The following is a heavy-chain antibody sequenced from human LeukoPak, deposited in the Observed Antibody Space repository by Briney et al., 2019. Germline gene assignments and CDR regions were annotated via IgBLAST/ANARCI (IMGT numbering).Heavy chain of an antibody. CDR2: IRSKANSYAT. CDR1: GFTFSGSA. CDR3: TRRGGGIAAAGTEMDV. V-gene: IGHV3-73*01. D-gene: IGHD6-13*01. J-gene: IGHJ6*04. Sequence: GGSLRLSCAASGFTFSGSAMHWVRQASGKGLEWVGRIRSKANSYATAYAASVKGRFTISRDDSKNTAYLQMNSLKTEDTAVYYCTRRGGGIAAAGTEMDVWGKGTTVTVSS.